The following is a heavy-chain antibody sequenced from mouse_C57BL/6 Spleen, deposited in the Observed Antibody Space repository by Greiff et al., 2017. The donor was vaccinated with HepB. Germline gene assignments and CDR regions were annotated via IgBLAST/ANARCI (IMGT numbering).Heavy chain of an antibody. D-gene: IGHD2-4*01. V-gene: IGHV1-54*01. CDR1: GYAFTNYL. CDR3: AREGLRRDYYAMDD. J-gene: IGHJ4*01. CDR2: INPGSGGT. Sequence: QVQLQQSGAELVRPGTSVKVSCKASGYAFTNYLIAWVKQRPGQGLEWIGVINPGSGGTNYNEKFKGKATLTADKSSSTAYMQLSSLTSEDSAVYFCAREGLRRDYYAMDDWGQGTSVTVSS.